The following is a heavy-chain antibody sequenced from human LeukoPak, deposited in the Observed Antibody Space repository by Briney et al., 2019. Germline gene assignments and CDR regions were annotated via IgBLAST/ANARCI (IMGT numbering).Heavy chain of an antibody. V-gene: IGHV3-30*02. CDR1: GFTFSSYG. Sequence: PGGSLRLSCAASGFTFSSYGMHWVRQAPGKGLEWVAFIRYDGSNKYYADSVKGRFTISRDNSKNTLYLQMNSLRAEDTAVYYCAKGPPYSGSYYYCMDVWGKGTTVTVSS. J-gene: IGHJ6*03. D-gene: IGHD1-26*01. CDR2: IRYDGSNK. CDR3: AKGPPYSGSYYYCMDV.